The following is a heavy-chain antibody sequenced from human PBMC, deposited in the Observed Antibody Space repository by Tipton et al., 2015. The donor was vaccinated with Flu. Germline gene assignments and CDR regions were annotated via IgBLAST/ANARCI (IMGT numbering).Heavy chain of an antibody. Sequence: SLRLSCAASGFTFSSYSMNWVRQAPGKGLEWVSSISSSSSYIYYADSVKGRFTISRDNAKNPLYLQMNSLRAEDTAVYYCARSVVPAAIDYWGQGTLVTVSS. V-gene: IGHV3-21*01. J-gene: IGHJ4*02. CDR2: ISSSSSYI. D-gene: IGHD2-2*01. CDR1: GFTFSSYS. CDR3: ARSVVPAAIDY.